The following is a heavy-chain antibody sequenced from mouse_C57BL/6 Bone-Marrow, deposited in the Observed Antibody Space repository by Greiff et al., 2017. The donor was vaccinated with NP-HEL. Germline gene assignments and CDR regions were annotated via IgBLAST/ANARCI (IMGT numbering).Heavy chain of an antibody. J-gene: IGHJ2*01. D-gene: IGHD2-4*01. CDR1: GFTFSSYG. V-gene: IGHV5-6*01. Sequence: EVHLVESGGDLVKPGGSLKLSCAASGFTFSSYGMSWVRQTPDKRLEWVATISSGGSYTYYLDSVKGRFTISRDNAKNTLYLQMSSLKSEDTAMYYCARWDYGSYYFDYWGQGTTLTVSS. CDR2: ISSGGSYT. CDR3: ARWDYGSYYFDY.